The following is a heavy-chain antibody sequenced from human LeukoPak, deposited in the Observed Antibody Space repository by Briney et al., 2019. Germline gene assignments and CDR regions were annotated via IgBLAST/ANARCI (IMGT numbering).Heavy chain of an antibody. J-gene: IGHJ5*02. CDR1: GGSISSGGYY. V-gene: IGHV4-31*03. CDR2: IYYSGST. D-gene: IGHD4-17*01. CDR3: ATYDYGDYWFDP. Sequence: SETLSLTCTVSGGSISSGGYYWSWIRQHPGKGLEWIGYIYYSGSTYYNPSLKSRVTISVDTSKNQFSLKLSSVTAADTAVYYCATYDYGDYWFDPWGQGTLVTVSS.